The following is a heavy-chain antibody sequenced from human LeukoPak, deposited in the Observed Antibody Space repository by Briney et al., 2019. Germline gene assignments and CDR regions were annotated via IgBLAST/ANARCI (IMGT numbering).Heavy chain of an antibody. J-gene: IGHJ4*02. Sequence: PGGSLRLSCAASGFTVSSNYMSWVRQAPGKGLEWVAVTSSDLNVKLYADSVKGRFTISRDNSRSTLYLQMNSLRPGDTAIYYCAREGYYGSGSPPSLYFDYWGQGTLVTVSS. CDR3: AREGYYGSGSPPSLYFDY. D-gene: IGHD3-10*01. CDR1: GFTVSSNY. V-gene: IGHV3-30*03. CDR2: TSSDLNVK.